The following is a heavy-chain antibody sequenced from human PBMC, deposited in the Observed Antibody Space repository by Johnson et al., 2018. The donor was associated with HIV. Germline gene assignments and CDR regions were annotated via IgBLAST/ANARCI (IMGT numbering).Heavy chain of an antibody. CDR3: ARAFPMVRYDAFDI. V-gene: IGHV3-30-3*01. D-gene: IGHD3-10*01. Sequence: QVQLVESGGGVVQPGRSLRLSCAASGFTFSSYAMHWVRQAPGKGLEWVAVISYDGSNKYYADSVKGRFTISRDTSKNTLDLQMNSLRAEDTAVYYCARAFPMVRYDAFDIWGQGTMVTVSS. CDR1: GFTFSSYA. CDR2: ISYDGSNK. J-gene: IGHJ3*02.